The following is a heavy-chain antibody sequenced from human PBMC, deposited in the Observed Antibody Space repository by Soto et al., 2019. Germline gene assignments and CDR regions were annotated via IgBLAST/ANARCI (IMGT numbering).Heavy chain of an antibody. CDR2: INPNSGGT. Sequence: GASVKVSCKASGYTFIGYYIHWVRQAPGQGLEWMAWINPNSGGTNYAQRFQGWVTMTRDRSISTAYMELSRLKSDDTAVYYCARVGGGLASLGYYGMDVWGQGTTVTVSS. CDR1: GYTFIGYY. V-gene: IGHV1-2*04. D-gene: IGHD3-10*01. J-gene: IGHJ6*02. CDR3: ARVGGGLASLGYYGMDV.